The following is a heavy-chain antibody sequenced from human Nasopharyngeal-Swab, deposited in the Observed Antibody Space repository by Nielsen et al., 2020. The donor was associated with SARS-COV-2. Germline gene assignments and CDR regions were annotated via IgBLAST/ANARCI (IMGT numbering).Heavy chain of an antibody. J-gene: IGHJ4*02. V-gene: IGHV5-51*01. CDR3: ARPGAGDSSAFDY. D-gene: IGHD6-25*01. CDR2: IYPGDSDT. Sequence: KVSCKASGYTFTSYWIGWVRQMPGKGLEWMGIIYPGDSDTRYSPSFQGQVTISADKSISTAYLQWSSLKASDTAMYYCARPGAGDSSAFDYWGQGTLVTVSS. CDR1: GYTFTSYW.